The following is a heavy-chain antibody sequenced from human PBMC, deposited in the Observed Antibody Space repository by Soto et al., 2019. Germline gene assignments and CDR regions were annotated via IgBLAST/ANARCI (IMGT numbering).Heavy chain of an antibody. CDR2: ITDSGDTI. V-gene: IGHV3-23*01. J-gene: IGHJ6*02. CDR3: ANRDTSMVTRYYYGMDV. D-gene: IGHD5-18*01. Sequence: EVQLLESGGGLVQPGGSLRLSCAASGFRFSNYAMSWVRQAPGKGLEWVSAITDSGDTIYYADSVKGRFTISRDNSKNMLYLQMSSLRAEDTAVYYCANRDTSMVTRYYYGMDVWGQGTTVTVSS. CDR1: GFRFSNYA.